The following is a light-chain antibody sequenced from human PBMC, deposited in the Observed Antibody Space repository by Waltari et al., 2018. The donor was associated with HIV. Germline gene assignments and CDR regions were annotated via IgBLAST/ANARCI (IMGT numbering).Light chain of an antibody. V-gene: IGLV2-23*01. CDR2: EGI. Sequence: QSALTQPASVSASPGQSITISCTGSISDVGRYNLLSWYQPHPGKAPKLMIYEGIKRPSGVSNRFSGSKSGNTASLTIPGLQAEDEADYYCCSYAGSSNWVFGGGTKLTVL. CDR3: CSYAGSSNWV. J-gene: IGLJ3*02. CDR1: ISDVGRYNL.